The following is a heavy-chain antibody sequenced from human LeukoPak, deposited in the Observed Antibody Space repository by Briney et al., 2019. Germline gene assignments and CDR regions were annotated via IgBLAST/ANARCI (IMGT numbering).Heavy chain of an antibody. CDR2: IIPIFGTA. J-gene: IGHJ4*02. CDR1: GYTFTEYY. Sequence: ASVKVSCKASGYTFTEYYMHWVRQAPGQGLEWMGGIIPIFGTANYAQKFQGKVTITADESTSTAYMELSSLRSEDTAVYYCARELTKYSSGWYSGSGYWGQGTLVTVPS. CDR3: ARELTKYSSGWYSGSGY. D-gene: IGHD6-19*01. V-gene: IGHV1-69*13.